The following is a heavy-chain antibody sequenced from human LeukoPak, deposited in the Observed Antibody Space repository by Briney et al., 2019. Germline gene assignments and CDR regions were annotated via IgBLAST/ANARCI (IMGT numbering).Heavy chain of an antibody. Sequence: GGSLRLSCAASGFTFSSYWMHRVRQAPGKGLVWVSRINSDGSSTSYADSVKGRFTISRDNAKNTLYLQMNSLRAEDTAVYYCARNPDPLYYDFWSGYYGGSWFDPWGQGTPVTVSS. CDR1: GFTFSSYW. CDR3: ARNPDPLYYDFWSGYYGGSWFDP. D-gene: IGHD3-3*01. CDR2: INSDGSST. J-gene: IGHJ5*02. V-gene: IGHV3-74*01.